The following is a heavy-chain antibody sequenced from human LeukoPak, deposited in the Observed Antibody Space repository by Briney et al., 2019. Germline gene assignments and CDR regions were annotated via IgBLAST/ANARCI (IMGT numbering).Heavy chain of an antibody. CDR2: IYYSGST. CDR3: AREAWGYNWKLKTYYYGMDD. Sequence: PSETLSLTCTVSGGSISSYYWSWIRQPPGKGLEWIGYIYYSGSTNYNPSLKSRVTISVDTSKNQFSLKLRFVTAADTAVFDCAREAWGYNWKLKTYYYGMDDWGQGTTVTVSS. D-gene: IGHD1-1*01. J-gene: IGHJ6*02. CDR1: GGSISSYY. V-gene: IGHV4-59*01.